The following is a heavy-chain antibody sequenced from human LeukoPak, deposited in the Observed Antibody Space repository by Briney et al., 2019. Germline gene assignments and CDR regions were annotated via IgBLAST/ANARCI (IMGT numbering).Heavy chain of an antibody. CDR3: ARDHSKNRNYGGVDY. V-gene: IGHV2-5*01. J-gene: IGHJ4*02. CDR1: GFSLSTSGVG. D-gene: IGHD3-16*01. Sequence: SGPTLVNPTQTLTLTCTFSGFSLSTSGVGVGWIRQPPGKALEWLALIYWNDDKRYSPSLKSRLTITKDTSKNQVVLTMTNMDLVDTATYYCARDHSKNRNYGGVDYWGQGTLVTVSS. CDR2: IYWNDDK.